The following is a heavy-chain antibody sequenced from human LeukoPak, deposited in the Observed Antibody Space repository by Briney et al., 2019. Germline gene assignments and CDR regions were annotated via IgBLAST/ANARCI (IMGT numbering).Heavy chain of an antibody. CDR1: GCSISSGSYQ. V-gene: IGHV4-39*01. CDR2: IHYSGTT. D-gene: IGHD2-15*01. Sequence: KPSETLSLTCTVSGCSISSGSYQWGWLRQPPGKGLEWIGSIHYSGTTHYKPSLNSRVTTSVDTSKNQFSLKLTSVIAADTAVYYCARLSGHCRGGSCYGYYGMDVWGQGTTVTVSS. CDR3: ARLSGHCRGGSCYGYYGMDV. J-gene: IGHJ6*02.